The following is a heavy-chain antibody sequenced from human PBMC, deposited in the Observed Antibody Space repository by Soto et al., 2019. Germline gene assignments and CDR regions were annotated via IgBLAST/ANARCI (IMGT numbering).Heavy chain of an antibody. D-gene: IGHD1-26*01. CDR2: IYYSGST. CDR1: GGSISSDY. Sequence: SETLSLTCTVSGGSISSDYWSWIRQPPGKGLEWIGYIYYSGSTNYNPSLKSRVTISVDTSKNQFSLKLSSVTAADTAVYYCARQGRSYGSDYWGHGTLVTVSS. CDR3: ARQGRSYGSDY. V-gene: IGHV4-59*08. J-gene: IGHJ4*01.